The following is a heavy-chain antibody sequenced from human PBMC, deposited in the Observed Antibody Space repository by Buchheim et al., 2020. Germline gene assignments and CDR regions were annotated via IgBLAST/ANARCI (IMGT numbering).Heavy chain of an antibody. V-gene: IGHV1-46*03. CDR3: ARVNREYSNNWYFWP. Sequence: QVQLVQSGAEVKKPGASVKVSCKASGYIFTSYYIHWVRQAPGQGLEWMGIINPSGGIRTYAQKFQGRVTMTRDTSTSTVYMELSNLRSEDTAVYYCARVNREYSNNWYFWPWGQGTL. J-gene: IGHJ5*02. D-gene: IGHD1-7*01. CDR1: GYIFTSYY. CDR2: INPSGGIR.